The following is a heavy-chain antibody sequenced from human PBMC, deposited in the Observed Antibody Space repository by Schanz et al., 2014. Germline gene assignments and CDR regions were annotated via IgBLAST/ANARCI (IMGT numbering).Heavy chain of an antibody. CDR3: ARGYGDSPTDF. CDR1: GGTFSSDT. Sequence: QVPLVQSGAEVKKPGSSVQVSCKASGGTFSSDTFSWVRQAPGQGLEWMGRIVPIAGITNYAQRFQGRVPITADKSSDTAYMELSSLRSEDTAVYYCARGYGDSPTDFWGQGTLVTVSS. J-gene: IGHJ4*02. V-gene: IGHV1-69*02. CDR2: IVPIAGIT. D-gene: IGHD4-17*01.